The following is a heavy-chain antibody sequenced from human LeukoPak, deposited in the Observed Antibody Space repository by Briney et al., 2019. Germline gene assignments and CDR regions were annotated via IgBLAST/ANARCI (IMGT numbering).Heavy chain of an antibody. V-gene: IGHV4-31*03. CDR3: ARWTNYYDSSGLVDY. J-gene: IGHJ4*02. CDR1: GGSISSGGYY. D-gene: IGHD3-22*01. Sequence: PSETLSLTCTVSGGSISSGGYYWSWIRQHPGKGLEWIGYIYYSGSTYYNPSLKSRVTISVDASKNQFSLKLSSVTAADTAVYYCARWTNYYDSSGLVDYWGQGTLVTVSS. CDR2: IYYSGST.